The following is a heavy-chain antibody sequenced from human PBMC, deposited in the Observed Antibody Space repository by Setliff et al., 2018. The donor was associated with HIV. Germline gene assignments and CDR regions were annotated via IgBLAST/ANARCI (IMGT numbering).Heavy chain of an antibody. CDR1: GGFISNHY. J-gene: IGHJ2*01. CDR3: ARDVGLCGVDCWPYFYFDL. V-gene: IGHV4-59*11. CDR2: THYSGSS. Sequence: SETLSLTCTISGGFISNHYWNWIRQPPGKGLEWIGSTHYSGSSYYSPSLKSRVTISLDTSKNQLSLKLSSMTAADTAVYYCARDVGLCGVDCWPYFYFDLWGRGNLVTVSS. D-gene: IGHD2-21*02.